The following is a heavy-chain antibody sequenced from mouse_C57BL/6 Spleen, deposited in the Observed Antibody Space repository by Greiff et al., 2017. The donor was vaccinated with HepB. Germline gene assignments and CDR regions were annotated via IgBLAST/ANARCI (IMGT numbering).Heavy chain of an antibody. V-gene: IGHV5-6*01. CDR3: ARHLTTVNYFDY. J-gene: IGHJ2*01. CDR1: GFTFSSYG. Sequence: EVHLVESGGDLVKPGGSLKLSCAASGFTFSSYGMSWVRQTPDKRLEWVATISSGGSYTYYPDSVKGRFTISRDNAKNTLYLQMSSLKSEDTAMYYYARHLTTVNYFDYWGQGTTLTVSS. CDR2: ISSGGSYT. D-gene: IGHD1-1*01.